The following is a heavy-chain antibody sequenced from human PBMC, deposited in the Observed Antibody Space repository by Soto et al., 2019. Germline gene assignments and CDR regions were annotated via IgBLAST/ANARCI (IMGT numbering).Heavy chain of an antibody. D-gene: IGHD2-15*01. Sequence: GGSLRLSCAASGFTFSSYAMSWVRQAPGKGLEWVSAISGSGSSTYYADSVKGRFTISRDNSKNTVYLQMNNLRVEDTAVYYCARGIRNYYGVDVWGQGTTVTVSS. V-gene: IGHV3-23*01. CDR2: ISGSGSST. CDR3: ARGIRNYYGVDV. J-gene: IGHJ6*02. CDR1: GFTFSSYA.